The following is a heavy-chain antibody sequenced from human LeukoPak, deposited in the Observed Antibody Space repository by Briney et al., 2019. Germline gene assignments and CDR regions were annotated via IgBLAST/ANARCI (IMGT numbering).Heavy chain of an antibody. J-gene: IGHJ4*02. CDR1: GFTFSSYS. CDR3: ARDGWVDY. Sequence: GGSLGLSCAASGFTFSSYSMNWVRQAPGKGLEWVSSITSCSSYIYYADSVKGRFTISRDNAKNSLYLQMNSLRAEDTAVYYCARDGWVDYWGQGTLVTVSS. V-gene: IGHV3-21*01. D-gene: IGHD2-2*03. CDR2: ITSCSSYI.